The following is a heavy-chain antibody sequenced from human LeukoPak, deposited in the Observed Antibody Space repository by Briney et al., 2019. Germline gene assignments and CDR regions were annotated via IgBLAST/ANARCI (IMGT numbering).Heavy chain of an antibody. V-gene: IGHV3-23*01. CDR1: GFTFSNYA. CDR3: ARDLFDFHY. D-gene: IGHD3-10*01. CDR2: ITGSGNST. Sequence: GGSLRLSCAVSGFTFSNYAMTWVRQAPGKGLEWVSEITGSGNSTYYADSVKGRFTISRDNSKNTLYLQINSLRAEDTAVYYCARDLFDFHYWGQGTLVTVSS. J-gene: IGHJ4*02.